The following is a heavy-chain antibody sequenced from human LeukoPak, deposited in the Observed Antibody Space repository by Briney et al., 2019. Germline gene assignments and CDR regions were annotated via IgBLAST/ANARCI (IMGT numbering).Heavy chain of an antibody. CDR2: ISSSSSYI. CDR1: GFTFSSYE. D-gene: IGHD3-10*01. CDR3: VKVAKYYYGSETYYFFEH. J-gene: IGHJ4*02. Sequence: GGSLRLSCAASGFTFSSYEMNWVRQAPGKGLEWVSSISSSSSYIYYADSVKGRFTISRDNAKNSLDLQMNSLRVEDTAIYYCVKVAKYYYGSETYYFFEHWGQGTPVTASS. V-gene: IGHV3-21*01.